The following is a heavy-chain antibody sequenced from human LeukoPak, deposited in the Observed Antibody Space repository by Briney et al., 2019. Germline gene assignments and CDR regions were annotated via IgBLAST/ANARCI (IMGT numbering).Heavy chain of an antibody. D-gene: IGHD2-2*01. Sequence: PSETLSLTCAAYGGSFSGYYWSWIRQPPGKGLEWIGEINHSGSTNYNPSLKSRVTISVDTSKNQFSLKLSSVTAADTAVYYCARDPFYCSSTSCQRYNWFDPWGQGTLVTVSS. J-gene: IGHJ5*02. CDR2: INHSGST. CDR1: GGSFSGYY. V-gene: IGHV4-34*01. CDR3: ARDPFYCSSTSCQRYNWFDP.